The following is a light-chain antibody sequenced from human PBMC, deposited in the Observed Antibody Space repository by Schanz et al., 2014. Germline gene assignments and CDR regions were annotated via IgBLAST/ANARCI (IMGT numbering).Light chain of an antibody. CDR3: AAWDDSLNGWV. CDR2: SDN. V-gene: IGLV1-44*01. CDR1: SSNIGGNT. Sequence: QSVLTQPPSASGTPGQRVTISCSGSSSNIGGNTVNWYQQLPGTAPKLLISSDNERPSGVPDRFSGSKSGTSASLAISGLQSEDEADYYCAAWDDSLNGWVFGGGTKLTVL. J-gene: IGLJ3*02.